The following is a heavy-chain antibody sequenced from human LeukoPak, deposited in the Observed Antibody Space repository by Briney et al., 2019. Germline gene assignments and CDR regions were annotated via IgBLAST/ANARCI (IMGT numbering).Heavy chain of an antibody. CDR3: ARYSSSWDDY. V-gene: IGHV1-8*01. CDR1: GYTFTSYD. CDR2: MNPNSGNT. J-gene: IGHJ4*02. D-gene: IGHD6-13*01. Sequence: GASVKVSCKASGYTFTSYDINWVRQATGQGLEWMGWMNPNSGNTGYAQMFQGRVTMTRNTSISTAYMELSSLRSEDTAVYYCARYSSSWDDYWGQGTLVTVSS.